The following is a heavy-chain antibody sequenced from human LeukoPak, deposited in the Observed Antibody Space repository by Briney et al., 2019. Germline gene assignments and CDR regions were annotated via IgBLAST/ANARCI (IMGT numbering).Heavy chain of an antibody. CDR3: ARCSPGDSSNFYAVLQY. J-gene: IGHJ4*02. Sequence: GASVKVSCKASGGTFSSYAVSWVRLTPGQGLEWLGGIIPVFGTTTYAQKFQAEVTMTADKSTNTAYLEISSLTSDDTAVYYCARCSPGDSSNFYAVLQYWGQGTQVTVST. CDR1: GGTFSSYA. CDR2: IIPVFGTT. D-gene: IGHD3-22*01. V-gene: IGHV1-69*06.